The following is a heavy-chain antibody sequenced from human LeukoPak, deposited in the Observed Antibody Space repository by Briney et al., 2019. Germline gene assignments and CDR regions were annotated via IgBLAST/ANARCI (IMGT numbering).Heavy chain of an antibody. V-gene: IGHV6-1*01. Sequence: SQTLSLTCAIPGDSVSSNSAAWNWIRQSPSRGLEWLGRTYYRSKWSNDYAVSVKSRITFNSDTSKNQFSLHLNSVTPEDTAVYYCARGVGATTGPFDYWGQGTLVTVSS. CDR2: TYYRSKWSN. D-gene: IGHD1-26*01. J-gene: IGHJ4*02. CDR3: ARGVGATTGPFDY. CDR1: GDSVSSNSAA.